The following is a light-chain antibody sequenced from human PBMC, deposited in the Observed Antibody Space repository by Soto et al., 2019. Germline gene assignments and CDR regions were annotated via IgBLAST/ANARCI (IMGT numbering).Light chain of an antibody. CDR2: GAS. CDR3: QQYGRSPWT. J-gene: IGKJ1*01. V-gene: IGKV3-20*01. CDR1: QSVSSSY. Sequence: EIMFTQSPGTLSLTTGERATLSCRASQSVSSSYLAWYQQKPGQAPRLLIYGASSRATGIPDRFSGGGSGTDFTLTISRLEPEDFAVYYCQQYGRSPWTFGQGTKVDI.